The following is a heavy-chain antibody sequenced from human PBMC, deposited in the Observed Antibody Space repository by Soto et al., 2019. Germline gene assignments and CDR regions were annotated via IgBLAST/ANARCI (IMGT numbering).Heavy chain of an antibody. Sequence: PGESLKISCKGSEYSFSTYWIAWVRQMPGKGLEWMGIIYPGDSDTRYSPSFQGQVTISADKSSSTARLQWSSLKASDTAMYYCARQIXQYDSWSNKYYYYGLDVWGQGTTVTVSS. V-gene: IGHV5-51*01. J-gene: IGHJ6*02. D-gene: IGHD3-3*01. CDR1: EYSFSTYW. CDR3: ARQIXQYDSWSNKYYYYGLDV. CDR2: IYPGDSDT.